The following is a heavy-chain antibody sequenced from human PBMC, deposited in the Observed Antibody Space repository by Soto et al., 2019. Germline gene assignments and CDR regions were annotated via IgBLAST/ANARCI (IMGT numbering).Heavy chain of an antibody. D-gene: IGHD4-17*01. CDR2: ISGSGDRT. V-gene: IGHV3-23*01. CDR3: ENVGDHTSL. Sequence: GGSLRLSCAASGFTFSSSAMSWVRQAPGKGLEWVSGISGSGDRTDYADSVKGRFTISRDNSKNTLYLQMNSLRAEDTAVYYCENVGDHTSLWGQGALVTVSS. CDR1: GFTFSSSA. J-gene: IGHJ4*02.